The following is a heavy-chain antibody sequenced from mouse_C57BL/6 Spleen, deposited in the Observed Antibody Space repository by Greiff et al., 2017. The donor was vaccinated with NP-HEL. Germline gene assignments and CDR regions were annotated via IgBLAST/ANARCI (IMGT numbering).Heavy chain of an antibody. CDR3: ARRRGNFYAMDY. D-gene: IGHD2-1*01. CDR1: GYTFTDYY. J-gene: IGHJ4*01. V-gene: IGHV1-19*01. CDR2: INPYNGGT. Sequence: SGPVLVKPGASVKMSCKASGYTFTDYYMNWVKQSHGKSLEWIGVINPYNGGTSYNQKFKGKATLTVDKSSSTAYMELNSLTSEDSAVYYCARRRGNFYAMDYWGQGTSVTVSS.